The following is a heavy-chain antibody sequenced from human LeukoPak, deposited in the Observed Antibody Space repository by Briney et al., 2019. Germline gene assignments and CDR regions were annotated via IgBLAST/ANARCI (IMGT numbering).Heavy chain of an antibody. CDR3: ARASHYYDSSGYSY. D-gene: IGHD3-22*01. CDR2: INPNSGGT. V-gene: IGHV1-2*06. CDR1: GYTFTGYY. J-gene: IGHJ1*01. Sequence: ASVKVSCKASGYTFTGYYMHWVRQAPGQGLEWMGRINPNSGGTNYAQKFQGRVTMTRDTSIGTAYMELSRLRSDDTAVYYCARASHYYDSSGYSYWGQGTLVTVSS.